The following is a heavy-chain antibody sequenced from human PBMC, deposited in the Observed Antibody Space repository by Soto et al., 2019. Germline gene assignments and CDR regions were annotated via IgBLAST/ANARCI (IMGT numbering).Heavy chain of an antibody. Sequence: PSETLSLTCTVSGGSISSYYWSWIRQPPGKGLEWIGYIYDSGSTNYNPSLKSRVTISVDTSTNQFSLKLSSVTAADTAVYYCARYYHVFWYFDCWGQGTLVTVSS. CDR1: GGSISSYY. CDR2: IYDSGST. J-gene: IGHJ4*02. D-gene: IGHD1-26*01. V-gene: IGHV4-59*01. CDR3: ARYYHVFWYFDC.